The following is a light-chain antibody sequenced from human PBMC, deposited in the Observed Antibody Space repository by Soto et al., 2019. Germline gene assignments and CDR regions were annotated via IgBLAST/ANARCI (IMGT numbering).Light chain of an antibody. CDR3: QKYNRTPRT. Sequence: DFQMTQSPSSRSASVGDRVTITCRASQDISDHLAWYQQKPGKGPNLMIYAASTLQSGVPSRFSGGGSGTDFTLTISSLQPEDIATYYCQKYNRTPRTFGQGTKVELK. J-gene: IGKJ1*01. V-gene: IGKV1-27*01. CDR2: AAS. CDR1: QDISDH.